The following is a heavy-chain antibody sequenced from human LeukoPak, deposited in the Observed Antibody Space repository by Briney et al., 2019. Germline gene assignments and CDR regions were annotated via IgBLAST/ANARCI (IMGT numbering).Heavy chain of an antibody. CDR3: ARGPGGNFDFDC. D-gene: IGHD4-23*01. V-gene: IGHV3-53*01. Sequence: GGSLRLSCAASGFTVSSNYMSWVRQARGKGLEWVSVIYSGGSTYYADSVKGRFTISRDNSKNTLYLQMNSLRAEDTAVYYCARGPGGNFDFDCWGQGTLVTVSS. CDR1: GFTVSSNY. J-gene: IGHJ4*02. CDR2: IYSGGST.